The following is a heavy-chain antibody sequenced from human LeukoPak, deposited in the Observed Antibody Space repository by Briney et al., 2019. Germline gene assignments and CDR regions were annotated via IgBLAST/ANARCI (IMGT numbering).Heavy chain of an antibody. CDR1: GFTFSSYS. D-gene: IGHD3-10*01. CDR2: ISSSSAHI. J-gene: IGHJ4*02. V-gene: IGHV3-21*04. Sequence: GGSLRLSCAASGFTFSSYSMNWVRQAPGKGLEWVSFISSSSAHINYADSVKGRFTISRDNPRNSLYLQMNSLRAEDTAVYYCAKAVIENSGSNNFDYWGQGTLVTVSS. CDR3: AKAVIENSGSNNFDY.